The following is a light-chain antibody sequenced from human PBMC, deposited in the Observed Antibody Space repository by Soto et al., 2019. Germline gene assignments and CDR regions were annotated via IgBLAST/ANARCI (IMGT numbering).Light chain of an antibody. CDR1: NSGSKS. J-gene: IGLJ2*01. Sequence: SYELTQPPSVSVAPGKTARITCGGNNSGSKSVHWYQQKPGQAPVLVIYYDSDRPSGIPERFSCSNSGNTATLTISRVEAGDEADYYCQVWDSSSDHPFGGGTKVTVL. CDR2: YDS. CDR3: QVWDSSSDHP. V-gene: IGLV3-21*04.